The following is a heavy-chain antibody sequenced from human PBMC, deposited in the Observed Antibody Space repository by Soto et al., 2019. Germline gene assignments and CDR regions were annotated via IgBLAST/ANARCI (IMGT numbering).Heavy chain of an antibody. CDR1: GFTFSIYA. J-gene: IGHJ4*02. CDR3: AKDRGPRRQCLIYPFGY. V-gene: IGHV3-30*18. D-gene: IGHD2-2*02. Sequence: QVQLVESGGGVVQPGRSLRVSCAASGFTFSIYAMHWVRQAPGTGLEWVAVISYDGPKAYYADSVKGRFTISRDNSKNTVYLQMNSLRDEDTAVYYCAKDRGPRRQCLIYPFGYWGQGTLVTVS. CDR2: ISYDGPKA.